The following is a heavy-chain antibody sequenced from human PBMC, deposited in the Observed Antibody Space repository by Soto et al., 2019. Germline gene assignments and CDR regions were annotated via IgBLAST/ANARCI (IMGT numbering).Heavy chain of an antibody. Sequence: QVQLVQSGAEVKKPGASVKVSCKASGYTFTSYGISWVRQAPGQGLEWMGWISAYNGNTNYAQKLQGRVTMTTDTSTSTAYMELRSLRSDDTAVYYCASVVAYCGGDCYSWSVWFDPWGQGTLVTVSS. V-gene: IGHV1-18*01. D-gene: IGHD2-21*01. CDR3: ASVVAYCGGDCYSWSVWFDP. CDR1: GYTFTSYG. CDR2: ISAYNGNT. J-gene: IGHJ5*02.